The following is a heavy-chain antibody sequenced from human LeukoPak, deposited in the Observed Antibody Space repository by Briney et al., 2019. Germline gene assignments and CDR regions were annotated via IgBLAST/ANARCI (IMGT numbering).Heavy chain of an antibody. J-gene: IGHJ4*02. D-gene: IGHD6-19*01. CDR2: ISYDGSNK. CDR3: ARGGRAVAADY. V-gene: IGHV3-30-3*01. Sequence: GGSLRLSCAASGFTFSSYAMHWVRQAPGKGLEWVAVISYDGSNKYYADSVKGRFTISRDNSKNTLYLQMNSLRAEDTAVYYCARGGRAVAADYWGQGTLVTVSS. CDR1: GFTFSSYA.